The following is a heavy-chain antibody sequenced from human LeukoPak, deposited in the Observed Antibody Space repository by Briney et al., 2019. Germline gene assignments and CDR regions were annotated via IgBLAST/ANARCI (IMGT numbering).Heavy chain of an antibody. CDR2: ISYDGSNE. Sequence: GGSLRLSCAASGFTFSSYGMHWVRQAPGKGLEWVAVISYDGSNEYYADSVEGRFTISRDNSKNTLYLQMNSLRTEDTAIYYCAKEDVVVITIRYFQHWGQGTLVTASS. D-gene: IGHD3-22*01. J-gene: IGHJ1*01. V-gene: IGHV3-30*18. CDR3: AKEDVVVITIRYFQH. CDR1: GFTFSSYG.